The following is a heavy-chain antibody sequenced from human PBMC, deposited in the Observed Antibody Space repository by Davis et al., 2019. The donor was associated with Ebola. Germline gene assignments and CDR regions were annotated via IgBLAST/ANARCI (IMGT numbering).Heavy chain of an antibody. V-gene: IGHV5-51*01. Sequence: PGGSLRLSCQGSGYSFTSYWIAWVRQMPGIGLELMGIIYPSDSDTRYSPSFLGQVTISADRSINTAYLQWDSLKASDTATYYCARHRYSSNWYDGMDVWGQGTTVTVSS. D-gene: IGHD6-13*01. J-gene: IGHJ6*02. CDR1: GYSFTSYW. CDR2: IYPSDSDT. CDR3: ARHRYSSNWYDGMDV.